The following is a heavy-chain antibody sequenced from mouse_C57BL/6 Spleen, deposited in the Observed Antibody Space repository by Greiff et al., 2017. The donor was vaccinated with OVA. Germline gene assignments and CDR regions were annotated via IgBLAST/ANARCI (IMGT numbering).Heavy chain of an antibody. J-gene: IGHJ4*01. CDR3: ASYKGGYYAMDY. Sequence: EVKLMESGGGLVQPGGSLSLSCAASGFTFTDYYMSWVRQPPGKALEWLGFIRNKANGYTTEYSASVKGRFTISRDNSQSILYLQMNALRAEDSATYYCASYKGGYYAMDYWGQGTSVTVSS. V-gene: IGHV7-3*01. CDR2: IRNKANGYTT. CDR1: GFTFTDYY.